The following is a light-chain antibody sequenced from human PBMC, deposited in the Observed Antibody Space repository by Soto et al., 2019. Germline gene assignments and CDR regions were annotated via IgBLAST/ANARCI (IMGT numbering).Light chain of an antibody. J-gene: IGLJ2*01. V-gene: IGLV1-40*01. CDR3: LSFDSSLRVV. CDR1: SSNIGAGYD. Sequence: QSALTQPPSVSGAPGQRVTISCTASSSNIGAGYDVHWCQQLPGRAPKLLIYGNTNLTSGVPDRFSGSNSGTSASLAITGLQAEEEADYYCLSFDSSLRVVFGGGTKRTVL. CDR2: GNT.